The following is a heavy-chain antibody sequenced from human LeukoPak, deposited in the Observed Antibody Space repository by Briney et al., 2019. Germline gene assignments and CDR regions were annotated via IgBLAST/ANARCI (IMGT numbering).Heavy chain of an antibody. D-gene: IGHD2-15*01. CDR1: GFTFSSYA. CDR3: AKAPARYFYYGMDV. J-gene: IGHJ6*02. V-gene: IGHV3-23*01. Sequence: GGSLRLSCAASGFTFSSYAMGWVRQGPGKGLEWVSGISGSGGSTYYADSVKGRFTISRDNSKNTLYLQMNSPRAGDTAVYYCAKAPARYFYYGMDVWGQGTTVTVSS. CDR2: ISGSGGST.